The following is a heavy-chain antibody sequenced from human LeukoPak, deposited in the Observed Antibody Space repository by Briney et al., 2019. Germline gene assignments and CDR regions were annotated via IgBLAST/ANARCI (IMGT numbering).Heavy chain of an antibody. Sequence: GGSLRLSCTASGLIFRNYAMTWVRQAPRKGLEWVSTISGDGTETFYADSVKGRFTISRDNSKNTHYLQMSSLRAEDTGIYYCAKGGHYSFFDYWGQGTLVTVPS. CDR3: AKGGHYSFFDY. D-gene: IGHD4-11*01. J-gene: IGHJ4*02. CDR1: GLIFRNYA. V-gene: IGHV3-23*01. CDR2: ISGDGTET.